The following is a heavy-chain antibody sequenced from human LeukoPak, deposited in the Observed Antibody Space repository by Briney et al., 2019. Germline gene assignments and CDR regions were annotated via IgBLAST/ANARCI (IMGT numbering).Heavy chain of an antibody. CDR2: IYSSGST. D-gene: IGHD1-26*01. Sequence: PGGSLRLSCAASGFTVSSNYMSWVRQAPGKGLEWISVIYSSGSTYYADSVKGRFTISRDNSKNTLYLQMNSLRGEDTAVYYCASPTVGTTLLFRYYYYGMDVWGKGTTVTVSS. CDR1: GFTVSSNY. CDR3: ASPTVGTTLLFRYYYYGMDV. V-gene: IGHV3-53*01. J-gene: IGHJ6*04.